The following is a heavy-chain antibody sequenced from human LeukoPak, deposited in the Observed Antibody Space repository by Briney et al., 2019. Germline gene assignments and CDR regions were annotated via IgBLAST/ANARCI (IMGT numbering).Heavy chain of an antibody. J-gene: IGHJ4*02. CDR2: ISSSGSTI. V-gene: IGHV3-48*03. CDR3: ARGRRTIFGVVIIEGILDY. Sequence: PGGSLRLSCAASGFTFSSYEMNWVRQAPGKGLEWVSYISSSGSTIYYADSVKGRFTISRDNAKNSLYLQMNSLRAEDTAVYYCARGRRTIFGVVIIEGILDYWGQGTLVTVSS. CDR1: GFTFSSYE. D-gene: IGHD3-3*01.